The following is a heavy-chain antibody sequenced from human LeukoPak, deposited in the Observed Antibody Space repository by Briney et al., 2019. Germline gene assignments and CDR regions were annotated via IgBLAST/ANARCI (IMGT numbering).Heavy chain of an antibody. D-gene: IGHD5-24*01. V-gene: IGHV3-9*01. CDR2: ISWNSGSI. J-gene: IGHJ4*02. CDR1: GFTFDDYA. CDR3: AKEMSSSQMATISFSLGY. Sequence: QPGRSLRLSCAASGFTFDDYAMHWVRQAPGKGLEWVSGISWNSGSIGYADSVKGRFTISRDNAKNSLYLQMNSLRAEDTALYYCAKEMSSSQMATISFSLGYWGQGTLVTVSS.